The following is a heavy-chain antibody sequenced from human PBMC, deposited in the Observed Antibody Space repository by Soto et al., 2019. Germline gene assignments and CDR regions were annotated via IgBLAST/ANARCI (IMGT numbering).Heavy chain of an antibody. CDR2: ISMDGSST. J-gene: IGHJ1*01. Sequence: QVQLVESGGGVVQPGRSLRLSCTASGFSFISYVMHWVRQGPGEGLEWVAGISMDGSSTHYADSVKGRFTISRDNSKNTLYLQMDSLTAEETTVYYCAREDESSGHAGTFHHWGQGTLVTVSS. D-gene: IGHD3-22*01. CDR1: GFSFISYV. CDR3: AREDESSGHAGTFHH. V-gene: IGHV3-30*03.